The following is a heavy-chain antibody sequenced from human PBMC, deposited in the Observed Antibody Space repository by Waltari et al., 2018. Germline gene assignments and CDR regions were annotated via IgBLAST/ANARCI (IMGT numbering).Heavy chain of an antibody. CDR2: ISSNGGST. CDR3: SILEWARPFDAFDI. J-gene: IGHJ3*02. Sequence: EVQLVESGGGLVQPGGSLRLSCSASGFTFSSYAMHWVRQAPGKGLEYVSAISSNGGSTYYADSVKGRFTISRDNSKNTLYLQMSSLRAEDTAVYYCSILEWARPFDAFDIWGQGTMVTVSS. D-gene: IGHD3-3*01. CDR1: GFTFSSYA. V-gene: IGHV3-64D*08.